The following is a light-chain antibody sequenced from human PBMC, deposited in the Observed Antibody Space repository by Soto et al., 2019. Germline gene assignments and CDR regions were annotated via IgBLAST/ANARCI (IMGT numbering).Light chain of an antibody. J-gene: IGLJ3*02. V-gene: IGLV2-14*03. CDR3: SSYTSSITLVV. CDR2: DVT. CDR1: SSDVGSYNY. Sequence: QSALTQPASVSGSPGQSITISCTGTSSDVGSYNYVSWFQQHPGKAPKLMIYDVTNRPSGVSNRFSVSKSGNTASLTISGLQAEDGADYYCSSYTSSITLVVFGGGTKLTVL.